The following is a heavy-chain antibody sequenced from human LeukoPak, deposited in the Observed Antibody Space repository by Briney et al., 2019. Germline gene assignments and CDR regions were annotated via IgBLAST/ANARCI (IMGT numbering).Heavy chain of an antibody. CDR2: ISSRGTTI. CDR3: AFGIASAAFDT. CDR1: GFTFSSFE. J-gene: IGHJ3*02. V-gene: IGHV3-48*03. Sequence: GGPLRLSCAASGFTFSSFEMNWVRQAPGKGLEWVSYISSRGTTIYPDSVKGRFTISRDNAKNSPYLQMNSLRDEDTAVYYCAFGIASAAFDTWGHGTMVTVS. D-gene: IGHD6-13*01.